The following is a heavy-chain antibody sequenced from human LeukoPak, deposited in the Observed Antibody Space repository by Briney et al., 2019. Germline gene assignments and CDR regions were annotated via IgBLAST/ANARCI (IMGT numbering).Heavy chain of an antibody. J-gene: IGHJ4*02. V-gene: IGHV4-34*01. CDR2: INHSGST. Sequence: PSETLSLTCAVYGGSFSGYYSSWIRQPPGKGLEWIGEINHSGSTNYNPSLKSRVTISVDTSKNQFSLKLSSVTAADTAVYYCARHGVYDSSGYFDHWGQGTLVTVSS. CDR1: GGSFSGYY. D-gene: IGHD3-22*01. CDR3: ARHGVYDSSGYFDH.